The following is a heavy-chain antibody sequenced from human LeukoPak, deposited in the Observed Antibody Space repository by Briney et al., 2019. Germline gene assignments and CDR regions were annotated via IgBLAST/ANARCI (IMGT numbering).Heavy chain of an antibody. CDR1: GFSFGNYA. J-gene: IGHJ5*01. Sequence: GGSLRLSCVGSGFSFGNYAMSWVRQAPGKGLEWVSQISGTGGATWYTSSARDCFSISRDNSKNTLYLQMTSLRAEDTAIYYCVKDPRDTYGTNWFDSWGQGTRVTVSS. V-gene: IGHV3-23*01. CDR3: VKDPRDTYGTNWFDS. CDR2: ISGTGGAT. D-gene: IGHD1-1*01.